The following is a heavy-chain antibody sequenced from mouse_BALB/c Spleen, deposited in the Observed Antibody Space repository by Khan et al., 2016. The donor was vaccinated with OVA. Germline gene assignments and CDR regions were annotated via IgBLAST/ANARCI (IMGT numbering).Heavy chain of an antibody. D-gene: IGHD2-3*01. J-gene: IGHJ3*01. V-gene: IGHV14-1*02. CDR2: IDPENGNT. CDR1: GFNIKDYY. Sequence: EVQLQQSGAELVRPVALVNLSCKVSGFNIKDYYMHWVKQRPEQGLEWIGWIDPENGNTIYDPKFQGKASITSDTSSNTAYLRLSSLTSEDTAVYYCARDGYSPWFAYWGQGTLVTVSA. CDR3: ARDGYSPWFAY.